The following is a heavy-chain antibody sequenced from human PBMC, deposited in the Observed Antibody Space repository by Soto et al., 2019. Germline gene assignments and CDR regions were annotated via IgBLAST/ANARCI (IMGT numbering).Heavy chain of an antibody. CDR3: ARLVGAYDSYFDH. Sequence: RVPLKISCKAAGYDFARTWIGWVRKLPGKGLGWLGIIYPGDSETRYSPSFRGQVTFSVDMSISTAYLQWSSLKTSDIAIYYCARLVGAYDSYFDHWGQGTRVTVSS. J-gene: IGHJ4*02. V-gene: IGHV5-51*01. CDR2: IYPGDSET. CDR1: GYDFARTW. D-gene: IGHD5-12*01.